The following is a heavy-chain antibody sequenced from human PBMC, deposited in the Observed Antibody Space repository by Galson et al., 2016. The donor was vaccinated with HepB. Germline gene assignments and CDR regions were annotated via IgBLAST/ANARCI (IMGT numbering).Heavy chain of an antibody. J-gene: IGHJ5*01. CDR2: ISGDGNSE. V-gene: IGHV3-30-3*01. CDR1: GFIFSGSA. D-gene: IGHD3-10*01. CDR3: VRDRGGGYNHLDS. Sequence: SLRLSCAASGFIFSGSAMHWVRQAPGKGLESLAVISGDGNSEYYADSVRGRFSISRDNSKNTLYLQMNSRTADDTAIYYCVRDRGGGYNHLDSWGQVTLVTVSS.